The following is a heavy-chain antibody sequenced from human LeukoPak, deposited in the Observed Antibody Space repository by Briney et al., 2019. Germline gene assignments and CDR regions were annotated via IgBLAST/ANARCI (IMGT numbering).Heavy chain of an antibody. D-gene: IGHD3-16*01. CDR2: IIPIFGTA. V-gene: IGHV1-69*01. CDR3: ARVPRLGGPANGMDV. Sequence: SVKVSCKASGGTFSSYAISWVRQAPGQGLEWMGGIIPIFGTANYAQKFQGRVTITADESTSTAYMELSSLRSEDTAVYYCARVPRLGGPANGMDVWGQGTTVTVSS. CDR1: GGTFSSYA. J-gene: IGHJ6*02.